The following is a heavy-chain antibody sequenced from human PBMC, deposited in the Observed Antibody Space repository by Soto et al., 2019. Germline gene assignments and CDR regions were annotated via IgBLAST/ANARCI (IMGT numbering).Heavy chain of an antibody. CDR3: ARGEFGYSYCFFYFDY. Sequence: QVQLVESGGGVVQPGRSLRLSCAASGFTFSSYAMHWVRQAPGKGLEWVAVISYDGSNKYYADSVKGRFTISRDNSKNTLYLQMNSLRAEDTAVYYCARGEFGYSYCFFYFDYWGQGTLVTVSS. CDR1: GFTFSSYA. V-gene: IGHV3-30-3*01. J-gene: IGHJ4*02. CDR2: ISYDGSNK. D-gene: IGHD5-18*01.